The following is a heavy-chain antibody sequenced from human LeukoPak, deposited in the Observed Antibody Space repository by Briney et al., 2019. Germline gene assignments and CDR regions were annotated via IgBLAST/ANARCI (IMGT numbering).Heavy chain of an antibody. CDR3: ARSRVAGTRNSFDS. V-gene: IGHV5-51*01. CDR2: NYPGDSDI. J-gene: IGHJ4*02. CDR1: GYRFTSYL. Sequence: GESLKISCKGSGYRFTSYLLGWVRQPPGKGLGWMGINYPGDSDIRYSPSFQGQVTISADKSISTAYLQWSSLKASGTAMYYCARSRVAGTRNSFDSWGQGTLVTVSS. D-gene: IGHD6-19*01.